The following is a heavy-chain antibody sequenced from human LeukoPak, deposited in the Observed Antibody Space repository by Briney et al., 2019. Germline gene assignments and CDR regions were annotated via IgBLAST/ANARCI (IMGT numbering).Heavy chain of an antibody. CDR3: ARDRRVIAVAGTGNWFDP. J-gene: IGHJ5*02. V-gene: IGHV1-2*02. CDR2: INPNSGGT. D-gene: IGHD6-19*01. Sequence: ASAKVSCKASGYTFTGYYMNRVRQAPGPGLEWMGWINPNSGGTNYAQKFQGRVTMTRDTSISTAYMELSRLRSDDTAVYYCARDRRVIAVAGTGNWFDPWGQGTLVTVSS. CDR1: GYTFTGYY.